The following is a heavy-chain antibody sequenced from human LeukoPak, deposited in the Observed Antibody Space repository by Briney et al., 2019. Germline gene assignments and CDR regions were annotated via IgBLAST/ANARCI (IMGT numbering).Heavy chain of an antibody. CDR1: GFTVSTTY. D-gene: IGHD3-10*01. CDR3: ARGGFGPNWWFDP. CDR2: IYSGGST. J-gene: IGHJ5*02. Sequence: PGGSLRLSCAASGFTVSTTYMSWVRQAPGKGLEWVSLIYSGGSTYYADSVKGRFTISRDNSKNTLYLQMSSLRAEDTAVYYCARGGFGPNWWFDPWGQGTLVTVSS. V-gene: IGHV3-53*01.